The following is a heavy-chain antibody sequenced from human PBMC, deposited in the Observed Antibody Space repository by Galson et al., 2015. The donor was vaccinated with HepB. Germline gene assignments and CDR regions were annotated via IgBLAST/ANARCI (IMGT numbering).Heavy chain of an antibody. V-gene: IGHV3-48*01. CDR1: GFTFSSYS. CDR2: ISSSSSTI. CDR3: ARSQIVLVVYAIGFDY. D-gene: IGHD2-8*02. Sequence: SLRLSCAASGFTFSSYSMNWVRQAPGKGLEWVSYISSSSSTIYYADSVKGRFTISRDNAKNSLYLQMNSLRAEDTAVYYCARSQIVLVVYAIGFDYWGQGTLVTVSS. J-gene: IGHJ4*02.